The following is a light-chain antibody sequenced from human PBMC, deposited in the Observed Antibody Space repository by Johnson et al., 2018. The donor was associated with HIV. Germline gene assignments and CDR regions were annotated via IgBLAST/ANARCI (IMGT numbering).Light chain of an antibody. CDR3: GTWASSLRTGF. J-gene: IGLJ1*01. CDR1: SSNIGNNY. Sequence: HSVLTQPPSVSAAPGQKVTISCSGSSSNIGNNYVSWYQQLPGTAPKLLIYDNNKRPSGIPDRFSGSKSGTSATLGITGLQTGYEADYYCGTWASSLRTGFFGTGTKVTVL. V-gene: IGLV1-51*01. CDR2: DNN.